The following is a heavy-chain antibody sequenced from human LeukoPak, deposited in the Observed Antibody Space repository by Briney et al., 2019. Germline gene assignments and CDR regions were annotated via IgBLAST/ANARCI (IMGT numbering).Heavy chain of an antibody. D-gene: IGHD5-24*01. J-gene: IGHJ4*02. Sequence: SETLSLTCTVSVGSISSSSCYWGWIRQPPGKGLERIGGIYYSGNTYYNPSLKSRVTISVDTSKNQFSLKLTSVTAADTAMYYCARQRRDGYNYSDYWGQGTLVTVSS. CDR1: VGSISSSSCY. V-gene: IGHV4-39*01. CDR3: ARQRRDGYNYSDY. CDR2: IYYSGNT.